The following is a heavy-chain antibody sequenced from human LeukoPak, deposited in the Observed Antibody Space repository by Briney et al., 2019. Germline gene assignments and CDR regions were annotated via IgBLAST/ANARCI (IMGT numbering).Heavy chain of an antibody. CDR3: AKGELERQTDAPY. J-gene: IGHJ4*02. CDR1: GFTFSSYG. CDR2: ISGSGGST. V-gene: IGHV3-23*01. D-gene: IGHD1-1*01. Sequence: GGFLRLSCAASGFTFSSYGMSWVRQAPGKGLEWVSAISGSGGSTYYADSVKGRFTISRDNSKNTLYLQMNSLRAEDTAVYYCAKGELERQTDAPYWGQGTLVTVSS.